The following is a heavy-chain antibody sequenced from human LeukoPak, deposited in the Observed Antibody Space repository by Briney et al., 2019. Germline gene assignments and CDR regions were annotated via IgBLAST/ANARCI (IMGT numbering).Heavy chain of an antibody. Sequence: GGSLRLSCAASGFTFSSYGMHWVRQAPGKGLEWVAVIWYDGSNKYYADSVKGRFNMSRDNSKNTLYLQMNSLRAEDTAVYYCAKLIGQEGATGDYWGQGTLVTVSS. CDR3: AKLIGQEGATGDY. D-gene: IGHD1-14*01. V-gene: IGHV3-33*06. J-gene: IGHJ4*02. CDR1: GFTFSSYG. CDR2: IWYDGSNK.